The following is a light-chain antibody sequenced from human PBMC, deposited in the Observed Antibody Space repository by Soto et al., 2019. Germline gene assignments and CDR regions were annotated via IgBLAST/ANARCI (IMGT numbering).Light chain of an antibody. J-gene: IGLJ1*01. CDR3: SSYAGSLYV. Sequence: QSALTQPPSASGSPGQSVTISCTGTSSDVGDYNYVSWYQQHPGKAPKLMIYEVSKRPSGVPDRFSGSKSGNTASLTVSGLQAEDEADYYCSSYAGSLYVFGTGTKHTVL. CDR1: SSDVGDYNY. V-gene: IGLV2-8*01. CDR2: EVS.